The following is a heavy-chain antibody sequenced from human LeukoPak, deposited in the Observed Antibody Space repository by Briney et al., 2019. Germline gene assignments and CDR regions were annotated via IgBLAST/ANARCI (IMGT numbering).Heavy chain of an antibody. D-gene: IGHD3-22*01. CDR3: ARDQHYYDSSGYYYYMDV. Sequence: RASVKVSCKASGYTFTGYYIHWVRQAPGQGLEWMGWINPNSGDTNYAQKLQGRVTMTTDTSTSTAYMELRSLRSDDTAVYYCARDQHYYDSSGYYYYMDVWGKGTTVTISS. CDR1: GYTFTGYY. V-gene: IGHV1-2*02. J-gene: IGHJ6*03. CDR2: INPNSGDT.